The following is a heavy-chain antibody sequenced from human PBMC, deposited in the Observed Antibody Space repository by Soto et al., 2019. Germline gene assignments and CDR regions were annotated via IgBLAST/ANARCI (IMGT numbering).Heavy chain of an antibody. J-gene: IGHJ4*02. D-gene: IGHD3-3*01. CDR1: GGTFSSYA. V-gene: IGHV1-69*10. CDR3: ARDRTSSFWTPRGYYFDY. Sequence: SVKVSCKASGGTFSSYAISWVRQAPGQGLEWMGGIIPILGTANYAQKFQGRVTITADKSTSTAYMELSSLRSEDTAVYYCARDRTSSFWTPRGYYFDYWGQGTLVTVYS. CDR2: IIPILGTA.